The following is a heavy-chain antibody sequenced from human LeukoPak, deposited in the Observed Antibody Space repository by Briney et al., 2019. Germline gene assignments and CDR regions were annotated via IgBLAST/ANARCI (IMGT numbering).Heavy chain of an antibody. J-gene: IGHJ6*02. CDR1: GGSFSGYY. V-gene: IGHV4-34*01. CDR3: ARGLYYDILTGYSTDYGMDV. D-gene: IGHD3-9*01. CDR2: INHSGST. Sequence: SETLSLTCAVSGGSFSGYYWSWIRQPPGKGLEWIGEINHSGSTNYNPSLKSRVAISVDTSKNQFSLKLSSVTAADTAVYYCARGLYYDILTGYSTDYGMDVWGQGTTVTVSS.